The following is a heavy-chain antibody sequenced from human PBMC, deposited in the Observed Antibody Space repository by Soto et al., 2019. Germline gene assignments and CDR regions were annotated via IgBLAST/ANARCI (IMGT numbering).Heavy chain of an antibody. J-gene: IGHJ5*02. V-gene: IGHV4-4*07. CDR3: ARDWVAAAGKGGWFDP. CDR2: IYASGST. Sequence: QVQLQESGPGLVKPSETLSLTCTVSGDSISSFSWSWIRQPAGKGLEWIGRIYASGSTNYNPSLKSRVTMSVDTSKNHFSLRLTSVTAADTAMYYCARDWVAAAGKGGWFDPWGQGTLVTVSS. CDR1: GDSISSFS. D-gene: IGHD6-13*01.